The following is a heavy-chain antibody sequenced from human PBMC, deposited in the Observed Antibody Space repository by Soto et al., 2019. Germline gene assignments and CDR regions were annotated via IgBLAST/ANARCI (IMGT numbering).Heavy chain of an antibody. CDR3: ARQGLEEYSSSSTPGEYYYYYGMDV. V-gene: IGHV5-10-1*01. D-gene: IGHD6-6*01. Sequence: LGESLKISCKGSGYSFTSYWISWVRQMPGKGLEWMGRIDPSDSYTNYSPSFQGHVTISADKSISTAYLQWSSLKASDTAMYYCARQGLEEYSSSSTPGEYYYYYGMDVWGQGTTVTVSS. J-gene: IGHJ6*02. CDR2: IDPSDSYT. CDR1: GYSFTSYW.